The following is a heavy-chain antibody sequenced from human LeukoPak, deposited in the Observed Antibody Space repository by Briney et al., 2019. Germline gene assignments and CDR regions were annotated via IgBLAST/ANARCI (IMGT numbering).Heavy chain of an antibody. CDR2: IGGSGTRT. CDR3: AKDSHWILFDD. CDR1: GFTFSSYG. V-gene: IGHV3-23*01. D-gene: IGHD2-2*03. Sequence: GGSLRLSCAASGFTFSSYGMSWVRQAPGEGREWGTGIGGSGTRTYYADSVKGRFTITRDNSKNTLYLQMNSLRDEDTAVYYCAKDSHWILFDDWGQGTLVTVSS. J-gene: IGHJ4*02.